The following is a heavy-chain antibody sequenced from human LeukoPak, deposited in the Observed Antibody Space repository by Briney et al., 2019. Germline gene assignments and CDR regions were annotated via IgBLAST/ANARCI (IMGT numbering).Heavy chain of an antibody. Sequence: GGSLRLSCEVSGFTVSNIYMSWVRQAPGKGLEWVSIIYTGGSTYYADSVKGRFTISRDNSKNTLYLQMNSLRAEDTAVYYCAKAPAAIVVAPAASPGGDYWGQGTLVTVSS. CDR3: AKAPAAIVVAPAASPGGDY. J-gene: IGHJ4*02. CDR2: IYTGGST. CDR1: GFTVSNIY. D-gene: IGHD2-2*01. V-gene: IGHV3-53*01.